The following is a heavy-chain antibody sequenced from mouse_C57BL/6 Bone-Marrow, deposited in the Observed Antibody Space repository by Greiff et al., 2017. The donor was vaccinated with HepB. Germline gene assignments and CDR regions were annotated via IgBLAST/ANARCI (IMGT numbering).Heavy chain of an antibody. J-gene: IGHJ2*01. CDR2: INPYSGGT. CDR1: GYTFTDYF. V-gene: IGHV1-19*01. Sequence: EVQLQQSGPVLVKPGASVKMSCKASGYTFTDYFMNWVEQSHGKSLEWIGVINPYSGGTSYNQKFKGKATLTVDKSSSTAYMELNSLTSEDSAVYYCARLITTVVARGFFDYWGQGTTLTVSS. CDR3: ARLITTVVARGFFDY. D-gene: IGHD1-1*01.